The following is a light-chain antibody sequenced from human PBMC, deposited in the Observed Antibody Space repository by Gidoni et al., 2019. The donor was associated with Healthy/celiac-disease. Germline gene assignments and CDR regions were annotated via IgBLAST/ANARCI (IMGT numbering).Light chain of an antibody. CDR3: QQYNNWPLTWT. J-gene: IGKJ1*01. V-gene: IGKV3-15*01. CDR2: GAS. CDR1: QSVSSN. Sequence: EIGMTQSPATLSVSPGERATLSCRASQSVSSNLAWYQQKPGQAPRLLIYGASTRATGIPARFSGSGSGTEFTLTISSLQSEDFAVYYCQQYNNWPLTWTFGQGTKVEIK.